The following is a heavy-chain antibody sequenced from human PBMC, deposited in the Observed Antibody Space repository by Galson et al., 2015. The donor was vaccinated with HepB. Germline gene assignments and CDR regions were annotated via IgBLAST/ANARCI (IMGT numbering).Heavy chain of an antibody. D-gene: IGHD6-19*01. CDR1: GFTFDDYT. J-gene: IGHJ4*02. V-gene: IGHV3-43*01. CDR2: ISWDGGST. Sequence: SLRLSCAASGFTFDDYTMHWVRQAPGKGLEWVSLISWDGGSTYYADSVKGRFTISRDNSKNSLYLQMNSLRTEDTALYYCAKDISSGWSRGYFDYWGQGTLVTVSS. CDR3: AKDISSGWSRGYFDY.